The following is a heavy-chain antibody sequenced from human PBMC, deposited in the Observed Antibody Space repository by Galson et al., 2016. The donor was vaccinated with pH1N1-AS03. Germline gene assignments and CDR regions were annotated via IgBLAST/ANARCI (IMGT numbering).Heavy chain of an antibody. J-gene: IGHJ4*02. CDR1: EFTVSSNY. V-gene: IGHV3-66*02. Sequence: SLRLSCAASEFTVSSNYMSWVRQAPGRGLEWVSLIYSGGNKDYADSVKGRFTISRDNAENSLFRQMNNLRAEEPAVFYCAGDAPGPCGYWGQGTLVSVSS. CDR2: IYSGGNK. CDR3: AGDAPGPCGY. D-gene: IGHD2-21*01.